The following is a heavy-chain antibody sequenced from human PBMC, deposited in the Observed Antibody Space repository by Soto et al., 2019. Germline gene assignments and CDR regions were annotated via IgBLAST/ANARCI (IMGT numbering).Heavy chain of an antibody. D-gene: IGHD6-13*01. V-gene: IGHV3-23*01. CDR2: ASDRNTNT. CDR1: GFTFTSHV. CDR3: AKHVTSYGPRGYSSSWYGWYDP. Sequence: EVQLLESGGGLVQPGGSLRLSCATSGFTFTSHVISWVRQAPGKGLEWVSAASDRNTNTYYADSVRCRFTISRDNSKSTVYLQLDSLRVEDTAVYHCAKHVTSYGPRGYSSSWYGWYDPWGQGTLVVVSS. J-gene: IGHJ5*02.